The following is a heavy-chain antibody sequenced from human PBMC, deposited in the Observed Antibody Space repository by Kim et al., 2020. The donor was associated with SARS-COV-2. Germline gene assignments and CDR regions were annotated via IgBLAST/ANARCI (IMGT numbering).Heavy chain of an antibody. D-gene: IGHD3-10*01. V-gene: IGHV3-23*01. Sequence: NTYSAESAWGRFTISRDNPKNTLYLQMNSLRDEDTAVYYCAKYASGTYSNVWGQGTLVTVSS. J-gene: IGHJ4*02. CDR3: AKYASGTYSNV. CDR2: NT.